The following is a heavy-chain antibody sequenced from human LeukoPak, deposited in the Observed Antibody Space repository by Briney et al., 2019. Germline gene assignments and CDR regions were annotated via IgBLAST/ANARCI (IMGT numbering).Heavy chain of an antibody. D-gene: IGHD3-3*01. CDR2: INPNSGGT. CDR1: GYTFTGYY. V-gene: IGHV1-2*02. Sequence: ASVKVSCKASGYTFTGYYMHWVRQAPGQGLEWMAWINPNSGGTNYAQKFQGRVTMTRDTSISTAYMELSRLRSDDTAVYYCARERPTFGVAARTYYYMDVWGKGTTVTVSS. CDR3: ARERPTFGVAARTYYYMDV. J-gene: IGHJ6*03.